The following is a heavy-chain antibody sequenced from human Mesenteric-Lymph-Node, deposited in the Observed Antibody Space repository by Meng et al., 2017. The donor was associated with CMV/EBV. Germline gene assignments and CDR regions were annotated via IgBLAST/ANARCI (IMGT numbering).Heavy chain of an antibody. CDR1: GGSISSGGYY. V-gene: IGHV4-31*03. D-gene: IGHD2-15*01. CDR2: IYYTGRP. CDR3: AILSSRPRLVGGGAFDI. Sequence: SETLSLTCSVSGGSISSGGYYWSWVRQHPGKGLEWIGFIYYTGRPYYDPSLKSRVSISVDTSENQFSLKLSSVTAADTAVCYCAILSSRPRLVGGGAFDIWGQGTMVTVSS. J-gene: IGHJ3*02.